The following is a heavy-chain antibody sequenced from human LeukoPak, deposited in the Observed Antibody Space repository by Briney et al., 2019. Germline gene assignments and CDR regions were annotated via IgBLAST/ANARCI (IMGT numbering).Heavy chain of an antibody. V-gene: IGHV4-39*01. CDR1: SGSISSRNYY. J-gene: IGHJ6*02. CDR3: ARRSGWMEYYYYGMDV. Sequence: SETLSLTCTVSSGSISSRNYYWGWIRQPPGKGLEWIGSIHYGGSTYYNPSLKSPVTISVDTSKTQFSLRLSSVTAADTAVYYCARRSGWMEYYYYGMDVWGQGTTVTV. D-gene: IGHD6-19*01. CDR2: IHYGGST.